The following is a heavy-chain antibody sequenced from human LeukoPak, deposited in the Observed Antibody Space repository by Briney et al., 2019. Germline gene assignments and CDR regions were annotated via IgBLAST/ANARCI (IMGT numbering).Heavy chain of an antibody. CDR1: GGSISPYF. Sequence: SETLSLTCTVSGGSISPYFWSWIRQPPAKRLEWIGYFYYTGSTNYNPSLKSRLTMSVDTSKNQFSLKLSSVTAADTAVYYCARVIRFLEWRKPKDWYFDLWGRGTLVTVSS. D-gene: IGHD3-3*01. J-gene: IGHJ2*01. CDR2: FYYTGST. V-gene: IGHV4-59*01. CDR3: ARVIRFLEWRKPKDWYFDL.